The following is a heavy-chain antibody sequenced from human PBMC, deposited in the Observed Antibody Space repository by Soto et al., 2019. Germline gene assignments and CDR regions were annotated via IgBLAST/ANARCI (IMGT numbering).Heavy chain of an antibody. CDR2: VLPFLDIT. V-gene: IGHV1-69*02. J-gene: IGHJ4*02. CDR1: VGTFSIYT. D-gene: IGHD6-13*01. CDR3: ARDRDNSNWPNFDS. Sequence: QVQLVQSGSEVKKPGSSVRVSCKTSVGTFSIYTISWVLQAPGQGLEWMGRVLPFLDITSYSQRFQGRVTITADRSTTTAYMELSSLRSEDTAVYYCARDRDNSNWPNFDSWGQGTLVTVSS.